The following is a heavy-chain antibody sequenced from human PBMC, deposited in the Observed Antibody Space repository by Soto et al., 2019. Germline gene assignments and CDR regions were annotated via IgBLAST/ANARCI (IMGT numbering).Heavy chain of an antibody. CDR1: GGSVGGGSYY. V-gene: IGHV4-61*01. Sequence: PSETLCLTYTVSGGSVGGGSYYWSWIRQPPGKGLEWIGYIYYSGSTNYNPSLKSRVTISVDTSKNQFSLKLSSVTAADTAVYYCARGGVGQQLVPWDYYYYYGMDVWGQGTTVTVSS. CDR2: IYYSGST. J-gene: IGHJ6*02. CDR3: ARGGVGQQLVPWDYYYYYGMDV. D-gene: IGHD6-13*01.